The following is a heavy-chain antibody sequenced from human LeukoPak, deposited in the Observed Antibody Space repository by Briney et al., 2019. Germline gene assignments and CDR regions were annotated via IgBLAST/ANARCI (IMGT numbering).Heavy chain of an antibody. J-gene: IGHJ4*02. CDR1: GGSISSPTYY. CDR3: ARLGGYYDPPGY. V-gene: IGHV4-39*01. CDR2: VHHSGST. Sequence: SETLSLTCSVSGGSISSPTYYWAWIRQPPGKGLEWIGTVHHSGSTYYSPSLVSRVTISVDTSKNQFSLKLASVTAADTAFYYCARLGGYYDPPGYWGQGTLVAVSS. D-gene: IGHD3-10*01.